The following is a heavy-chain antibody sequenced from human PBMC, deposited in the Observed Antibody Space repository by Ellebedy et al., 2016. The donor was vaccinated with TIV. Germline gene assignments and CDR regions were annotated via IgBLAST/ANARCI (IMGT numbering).Heavy chain of an antibody. CDR3: ARDQWLGRAYYFDS. CDR2: IKQDGSEK. CDR1: GFTFSNYW. V-gene: IGHV3-7*01. J-gene: IGHJ4*02. Sequence: GEFLKISCGTSGFTFSNYWMTWVRQAPGKGLEWVANIKQDGSEKYYVDSVKGRFSISRDNAKNSLYVQMNSLRDEDTAVYYCARDQWLGRAYYFDSWGQGTLVTVSS. D-gene: IGHD6-19*01.